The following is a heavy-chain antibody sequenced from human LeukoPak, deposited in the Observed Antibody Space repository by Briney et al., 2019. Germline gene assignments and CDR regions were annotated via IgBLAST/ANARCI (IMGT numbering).Heavy chain of an antibody. CDR3: ARNVRIAAAGTGSSGPDY. V-gene: IGHV1-69*06. Sequence: SVKVSCKASGGTFSSYAISWVRQAPGQGLEWMGWIIPIFGTANYAQKFQGRVTITADKSTSTAYMELSSLRSEDTAVYYCARNVRIAAAGTGSSGPDYWGQGTLVTVSS. CDR2: IIPIFGTA. D-gene: IGHD6-13*01. J-gene: IGHJ4*02. CDR1: GGTFSSYA.